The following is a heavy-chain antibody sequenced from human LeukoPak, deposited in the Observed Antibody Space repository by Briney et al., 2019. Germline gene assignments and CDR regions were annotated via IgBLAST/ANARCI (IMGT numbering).Heavy chain of an antibody. V-gene: IGHV4-38-2*02. CDR3: ARDREYSNHYFDY. Sequence: PSETLSPTCTVSGYSISSGYYWGWIRQPPGKGLEWIGSIYHSGSTYYNPSLKSRVTISVDTSKNQFSLKLSSVTAADTAVYYCARDREYSNHYFDYWGQGTLVTVSS. CDR2: IYHSGST. CDR1: GYSISSGYY. D-gene: IGHD4-11*01. J-gene: IGHJ4*02.